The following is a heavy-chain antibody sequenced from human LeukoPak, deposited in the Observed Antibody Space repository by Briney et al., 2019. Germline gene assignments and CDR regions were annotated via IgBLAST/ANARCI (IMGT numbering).Heavy chain of an antibody. CDR1: GFTFSSYE. CDR3: ARIAYYHGSGSALGYYYYYMDV. CDR2: ISSSGSTI. J-gene: IGHJ6*03. Sequence: GGSLRLSCAASGFTFSSYEMKWVRQAPGKGLEWVSYISSSGSTIYYADSVKGRFTISRDNAKNSLYLQMNSLRAEDTAVYYCARIAYYHGSGSALGYYYYYMDVWGKGTTVTVSS. V-gene: IGHV3-48*03. D-gene: IGHD3-10*01.